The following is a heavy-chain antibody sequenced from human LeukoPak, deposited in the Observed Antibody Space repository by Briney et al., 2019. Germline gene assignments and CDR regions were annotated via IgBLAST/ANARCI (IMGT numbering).Heavy chain of an antibody. CDR2: IFYDGSNK. Sequence: GGSLRLSCAASGFTFSNYGMHWVRQAPGKGLEWLAAIFYDGSNKYYADTVKGRFNISRDNSKNTLYLQVNSLTAEDTAVYYCARDQALYFSYGDYWGQGTLVTVSS. D-gene: IGHD2/OR15-2a*01. CDR3: ARDQALYFSYGDY. CDR1: GFTFSNYG. J-gene: IGHJ4*02. V-gene: IGHV3-33*01.